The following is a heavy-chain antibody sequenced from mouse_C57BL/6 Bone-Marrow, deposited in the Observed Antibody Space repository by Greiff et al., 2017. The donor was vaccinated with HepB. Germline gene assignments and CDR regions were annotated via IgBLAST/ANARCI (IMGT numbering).Heavy chain of an antibody. Sequence: QVQLQQSGPELVKPGASVKISCKASGYAFSSSWMNWVKQRPGKGLEWIGRIYTGDGDTNYNGKFKGKATRTADKSSSTAYMQLSSLTSEDSAVYFCARKDGSSYQYFDVWGTWTTVTVSS. J-gene: IGHJ1*03. V-gene: IGHV1-82*01. CDR1: GYAFSSSW. CDR2: IYTGDGDT. D-gene: IGHD1-1*01. CDR3: ARKDGSSYQYFDV.